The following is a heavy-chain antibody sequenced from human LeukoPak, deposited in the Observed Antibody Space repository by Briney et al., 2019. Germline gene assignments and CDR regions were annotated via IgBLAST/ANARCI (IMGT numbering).Heavy chain of an antibody. D-gene: IGHD6-13*01. J-gene: IGHJ6*02. V-gene: IGHV4-59*12. CDR2: IYYSGST. Sequence: PSETLSLTCTVSGGSISSYYWSWIRQPPGKGLEWIGYIYYSGSTNYNPSPKSRVTISVDTSKNQFSLKLSSVTAADTAVYYCARDRIAAAVEGMDVWGQGTTVTVSS. CDR3: ARDRIAAAVEGMDV. CDR1: GGSISSYY.